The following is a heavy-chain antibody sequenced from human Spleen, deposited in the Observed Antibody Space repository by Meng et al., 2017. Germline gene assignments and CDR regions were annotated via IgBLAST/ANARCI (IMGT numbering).Heavy chain of an antibody. CDR1: GGSFSDYY. D-gene: IGHD4-11*01. V-gene: IGHV4-34*01. CDR3: ARGPTTMAHDFDY. CDR2: INHSGST. Sequence: QVQLRQWGAGLLKPSETLSLTCVVSGGSFSDYYWSCIRQPPGKGLEWIGEINHSGSTNYNPSLESRATISVDTSQNNLSLKLSSVTAADSAVYYCARGPTTMAHDFDYWGQGTLVTVSS. J-gene: IGHJ4*02.